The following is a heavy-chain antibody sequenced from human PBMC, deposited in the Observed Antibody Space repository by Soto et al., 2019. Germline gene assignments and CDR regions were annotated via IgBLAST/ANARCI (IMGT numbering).Heavy chain of an antibody. V-gene: IGHV4-34*01. CDR3: ARAMGGCFDP. CDR2: INHSGST. Sequence: PSETLSLTCAVYGGAFIGYYWSFIRHPPFKWLEWIVEINHSGSTNYNPSLKSRVTISVDTSKNQFSLKLSSVTAADTAVYYCARAMGGCFDPWGQGTLVTVS. D-gene: IGHD5-18*01. J-gene: IGHJ5*02. CDR1: GGAFIGYY.